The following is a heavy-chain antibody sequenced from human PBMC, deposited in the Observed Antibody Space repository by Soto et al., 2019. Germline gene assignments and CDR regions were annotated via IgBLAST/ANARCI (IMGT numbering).Heavy chain of an antibody. Sequence: QVQLVESGGGVVQPGRSLRLSCAASGFTFSSYAMHWVRQAPGKGLEWVAVISYDGSNKYYADSVKDRFTISRDNSKNTLYLQMNTLRAEDTAVYYCARDLRGYSYGGAAINYWGQGTLVTVSS. CDR3: ARDLRGYSYGGAAINY. D-gene: IGHD5-18*01. V-gene: IGHV3-30-3*01. J-gene: IGHJ4*02. CDR1: GFTFSSYA. CDR2: ISYDGSNK.